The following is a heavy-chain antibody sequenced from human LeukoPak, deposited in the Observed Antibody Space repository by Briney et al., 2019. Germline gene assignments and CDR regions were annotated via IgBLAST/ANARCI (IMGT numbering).Heavy chain of an antibody. CDR1: GGTFSSYA. Sequence: SVKVSCKASGGTFSSYAISWVRQAPGQGLEWMGGIIPIFGTANYAQKFQGRVTITADESTSTAYMELSSLRSEDTAVYYCARVGERWLQPYYFDYWGQGTLVTVSS. J-gene: IGHJ4*02. V-gene: IGHV1-69*13. D-gene: IGHD5-24*01. CDR3: ARVGERWLQPYYFDY. CDR2: IIPIFGTA.